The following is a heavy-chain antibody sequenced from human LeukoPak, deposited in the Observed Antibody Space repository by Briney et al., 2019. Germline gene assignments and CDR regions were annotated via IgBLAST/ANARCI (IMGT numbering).Heavy chain of an antibody. Sequence: GGSLRPSCAASGFTFSSYSMNWVRQAPGKGLEWVANIKQDGSEKYYADSVKGRFTVSRDNSKNMLYLQMNSLRAEDTAVYYCAYYHVNEEPPTFWGQGTLVTVSS. V-gene: IGHV3-7*01. J-gene: IGHJ4*02. CDR3: AYYHVNEEPPTF. D-gene: IGHD1-1*01. CDR2: IKQDGSEK. CDR1: GFTFSSYS.